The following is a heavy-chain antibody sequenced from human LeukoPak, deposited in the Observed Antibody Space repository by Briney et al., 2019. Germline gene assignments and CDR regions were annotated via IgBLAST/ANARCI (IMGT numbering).Heavy chain of an antibody. Sequence: SETLSLTCTVSGGSISSYYWSWIRQPPGKGLEWIGYIYYSGSTNYNPSLKSRVTMSVDTSKNQFSLKLSSVTAADTAVYYCARDRIGSSGSYLGFSDYWGQGTLVTVSS. J-gene: IGHJ4*02. V-gene: IGHV4-59*12. CDR1: GGSISSYY. D-gene: IGHD3-10*01. CDR2: IYYSGST. CDR3: ARDRIGSSGSYLGFSDY.